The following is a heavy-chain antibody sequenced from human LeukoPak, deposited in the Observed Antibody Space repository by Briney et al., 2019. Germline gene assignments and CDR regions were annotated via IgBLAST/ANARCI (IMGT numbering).Heavy chain of an antibody. D-gene: IGHD3-22*01. CDR2: IYYSGST. J-gene: IGHJ4*02. CDR1: GGSISSGDYY. CDR3: ARQMNYYDSSGSFDY. Sequence: SETLSLTCTVSGGSISSGDYYWSWIRQPPGKGLEWIGYIYYSGSTYYNPSLKSRVTISADTSKNQFSLKLSSVTAADTAVYYCARQMNYYDSSGSFDYWGQGTLVTVSS. V-gene: IGHV4-30-4*01.